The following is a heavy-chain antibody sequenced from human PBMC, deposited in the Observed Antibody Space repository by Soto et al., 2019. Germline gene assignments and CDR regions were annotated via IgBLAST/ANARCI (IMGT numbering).Heavy chain of an antibody. V-gene: IGHV1-69*01. CDR1: GGTFSSYA. D-gene: IGHD3-9*01. J-gene: IGHJ6*02. CDR2: IIPIFGTA. CDR3: ARNIWTAVDKFRYFDWSSSGYGMDV. Sequence: QVQLVQSGAEVKKPGSSVKVSCKASGGTFSSYAISWVRQAPGQGLEWMGGIIPIFGTANYAQKFQGRVTITADESTSTAYMELSSLRSEGTAVYYCARNIWTAVDKFRYFDWSSSGYGMDVWGQGATVTVS.